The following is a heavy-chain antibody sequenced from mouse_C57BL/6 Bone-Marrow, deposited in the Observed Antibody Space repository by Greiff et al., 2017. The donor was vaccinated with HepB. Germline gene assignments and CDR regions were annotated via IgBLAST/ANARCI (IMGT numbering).Heavy chain of an antibody. Sequence: VKLMESGPGLVAPSQSLSITCTVSGFSLTSYAISWVRQPPGKGLEWLGVIWTGGGTNYNSALKSRLSISKDNSKSQVFLKMNSLQTDDTARYYCARNRYYYGSSYAMDYWGQGTSVTVSS. CDR3: ARNRYYYGSSYAMDY. V-gene: IGHV2-9-1*01. D-gene: IGHD1-1*01. J-gene: IGHJ4*01. CDR1: GFSLTSYA. CDR2: IWTGGGT.